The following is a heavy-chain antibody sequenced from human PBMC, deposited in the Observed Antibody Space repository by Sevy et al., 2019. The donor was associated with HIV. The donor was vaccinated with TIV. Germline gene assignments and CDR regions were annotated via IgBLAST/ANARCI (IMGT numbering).Heavy chain of an antibody. CDR3: TTPSYSSSWYFNYYYYYMDV. D-gene: IGHD6-13*01. Sequence: GGSLRLSCAASGFTFSNAWMSWVRQAPGKGLEWVGRIKSKTDGGTTDYAAPVKGRFTISRDDSKNTLYLQMNSLKTEDTAVYYCTTPSYSSSWYFNYYYYYMDVWGKGTTVTVSS. J-gene: IGHJ6*03. CDR2: IKSKTDGGTT. CDR1: GFTFSNAW. V-gene: IGHV3-15*01.